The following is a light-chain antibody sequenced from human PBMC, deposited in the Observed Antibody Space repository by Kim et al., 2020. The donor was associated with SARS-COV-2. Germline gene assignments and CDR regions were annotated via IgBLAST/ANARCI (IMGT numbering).Light chain of an antibody. V-gene: IGKV3-15*01. Sequence: LSVSPGESATLSCRASQGVSNNLAWYQQKPGQAPRLLMYDASTRATGIPARFSGSGSGTEFTLTISSLQSEDFAVYYCQQYSKWRTFGQGTKVDIK. CDR1: QGVSNN. J-gene: IGKJ1*01. CDR2: DAS. CDR3: QQYSKWRT.